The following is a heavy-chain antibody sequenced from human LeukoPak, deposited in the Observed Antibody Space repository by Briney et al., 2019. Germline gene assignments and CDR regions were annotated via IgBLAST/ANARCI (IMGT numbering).Heavy chain of an antibody. CDR3: AKEIMITFGGVIVPLDY. J-gene: IGHJ4*02. CDR2: IKQDGSEK. D-gene: IGHD3-16*02. V-gene: IGHV3-7*01. CDR1: GFTFSSYW. Sequence: GGSLRLSCAASGFTFSSYWMSWVRQAPGKGLEWVANIKQDGSEKYYVDSVKGRFTISRDNSKNTLYLQMNSLRAEDTAVYYCAKEIMITFGGVIVPLDYWGQGTLVTVSS.